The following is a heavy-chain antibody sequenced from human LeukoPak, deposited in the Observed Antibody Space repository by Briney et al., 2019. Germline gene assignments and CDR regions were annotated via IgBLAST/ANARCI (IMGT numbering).Heavy chain of an antibody. CDR1: GYTFTDYC. CDR3: ARTYCFDSTGSRDAFDF. V-gene: IGHV1-2*06. CDR2: INANRGGT. D-gene: IGHD3-22*01. J-gene: IGHJ3*01. Sequence: GASVKVSCKASGYTFTDYCMHWVRQAPGQGLEWMGRINANRGGTNYAQKFQGRVTMTRDTSISTAYMELSRLRSDDAAVYYCARTYCFDSTGSRDAFDFWGQGTMVIVST.